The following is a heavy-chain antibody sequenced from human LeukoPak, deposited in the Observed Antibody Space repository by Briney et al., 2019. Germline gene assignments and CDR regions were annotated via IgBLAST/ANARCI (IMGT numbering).Heavy chain of an antibody. CDR1: GFTFSSYA. CDR3: AKLPEVVITTSPDY. CDR2: ISGSGGST. V-gene: IGHV3-23*01. D-gene: IGHD3-22*01. Sequence: GGSLRLSCAASGFTFSSYAMNWVRQAPGKGLEWVSAISGSGGSTYYADSVKGRFTISRDNSKNTLYLQMNSLRAEDTAVYYCAKLPEVVITTSPDYWGQGTLVTVSS. J-gene: IGHJ4*02.